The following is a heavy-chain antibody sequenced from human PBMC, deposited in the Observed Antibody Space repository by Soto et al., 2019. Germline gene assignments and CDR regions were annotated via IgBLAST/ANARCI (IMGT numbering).Heavy chain of an antibody. J-gene: IGHJ6*01. CDR2: IKEDGSEK. CDR3: ARDRGYYGSGNYEVYYYYAMDV. Sequence: GGSLRLSCAASGFTFSSNWMGWVRQAPGKGLEWVANIKEDGSEKYYVDFAKGRFTISRDNAKNSMYLQMHSLRVEDTAEYYCARDRGYYGSGNYEVYYYYAMDVWGLGTTVTVSS. D-gene: IGHD3-10*01. CDR1: GFTFSSNW. V-gene: IGHV3-7*03.